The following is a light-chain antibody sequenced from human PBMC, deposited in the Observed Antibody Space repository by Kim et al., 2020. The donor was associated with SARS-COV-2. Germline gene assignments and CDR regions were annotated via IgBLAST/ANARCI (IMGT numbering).Light chain of an antibody. Sequence: LSTGERATLSRRASQSVSSYLAWYQQKPGQAPRLLIYDASNRATGIPARFSGSGSGTYFTLTISSLEPEDFAVYYCQQRSNWPPTFGGGTKVDIK. CDR1: QSVSSY. CDR3: QQRSNWPPT. CDR2: DAS. V-gene: IGKV3-11*01. J-gene: IGKJ4*01.